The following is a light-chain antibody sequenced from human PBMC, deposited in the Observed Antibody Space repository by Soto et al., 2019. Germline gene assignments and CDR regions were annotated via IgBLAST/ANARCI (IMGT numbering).Light chain of an antibody. CDR3: QQYNNWPPIT. V-gene: IGKV3D-15*01. Sequence: EIVMTQSPATLSVSPWARVTLSCRASQSVGSYLAWYQQKPGQAPRLLIYGASTRATGIPDRFSGSGSGTDFTLTISRLEPEDFAVYYCQQYNNWPPITFGQGTRLEI. CDR2: GAS. J-gene: IGKJ5*01. CDR1: QSVGSY.